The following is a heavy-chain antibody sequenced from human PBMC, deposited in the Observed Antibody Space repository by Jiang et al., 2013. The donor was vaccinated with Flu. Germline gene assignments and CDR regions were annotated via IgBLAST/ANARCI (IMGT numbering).Heavy chain of an antibody. CDR3: ATRAYDSSSLDGYYYYYGMDV. CDR1: YSFATSG. CDR2: INAGNDNT. Sequence: YSFATSGVHWVRQAPGQRLEWMGWINAGNDNTKYSQKFQGRLIITRDTSANTAYMELRSLRPQDTAVYYCATRAYDSSSLDGYYYYYGMDVWGQGTTVTVSS. D-gene: IGHD6-6*01. V-gene: IGHV1-3*01. J-gene: IGHJ6*02.